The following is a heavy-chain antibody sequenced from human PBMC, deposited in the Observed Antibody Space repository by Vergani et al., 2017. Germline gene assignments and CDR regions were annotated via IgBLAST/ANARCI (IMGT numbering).Heavy chain of an antibody. CDR1: GFTLSNYD. D-gene: IGHD3-16*01. Sequence: QVQLVESGGGVVQRGGSLRLSCATSGFTLSNYDMQWIRQGPGKGLEFVAFIQFDGSNQYYADSVKGRFTLSRDFSNNTLYRQMNSLRTDDTATYYCAKHFRGWGIDYWCQGTQVIVSS. CDR2: IQFDGSNQ. J-gene: IGHJ4*02. CDR3: AKHFRGWGIDY. V-gene: IGHV3-30*02.